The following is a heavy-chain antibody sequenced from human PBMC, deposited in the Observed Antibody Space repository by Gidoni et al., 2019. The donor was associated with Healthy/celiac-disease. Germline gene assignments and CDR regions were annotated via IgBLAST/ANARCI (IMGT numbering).Heavy chain of an antibody. D-gene: IGHD3-22*01. Sequence: VQLVQSGDEGKKPGSSVKVSCKASGGTVSSYTISWVRQAPGQGLEWMGRLVPILGIANYAQQFQGRVTITADKSTSTAYMELSSLRSEDTAVYYCARAGYDSSGYSDYWGQGTLVTVSS. CDR1: GGTVSSYT. V-gene: IGHV1-69*02. J-gene: IGHJ4*02. CDR3: ARAGYDSSGYSDY. CDR2: LVPILGIA.